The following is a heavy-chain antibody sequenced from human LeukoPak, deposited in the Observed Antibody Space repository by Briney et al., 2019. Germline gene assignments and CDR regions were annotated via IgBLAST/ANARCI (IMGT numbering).Heavy chain of an antibody. CDR2: IILIFGTA. CDR1: GGTFSSYA. CDR3: ARGEVPPHYFDY. Sequence: SVKVSCKASGGTFSSYAISWVRQAPGQGLEWMGGIILIFGTANYAQKFQGRVTITADESTSTAYMELSSLRSEDTAVYYCARGEVPPHYFDYWGQGTLVTVSS. J-gene: IGHJ4*02. V-gene: IGHV1-69*01.